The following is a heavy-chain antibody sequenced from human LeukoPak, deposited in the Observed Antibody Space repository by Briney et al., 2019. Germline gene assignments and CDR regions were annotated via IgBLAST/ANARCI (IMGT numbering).Heavy chain of an antibody. J-gene: IGHJ5*02. CDR1: GYTFTGYY. CDR2: INPNSGGT. Sequence: ASVKVSCKASGYTFTGYYMHWVRQAPGQGLERMGWINPNSGGTNYAQKFQGRVTMTRDTSISTAYMELSRLRSDDTAVYYCARERAGYGGLDPWGQGTLVTVSS. V-gene: IGHV1-2*02. D-gene: IGHD4-23*01. CDR3: ARERAGYGGLDP.